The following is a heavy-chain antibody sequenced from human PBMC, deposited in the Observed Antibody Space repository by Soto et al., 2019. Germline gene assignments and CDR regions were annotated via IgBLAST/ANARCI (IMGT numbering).Heavy chain of an antibody. V-gene: IGHV1-24*01. CDR2: FDPEDAET. CDR1: GYTLTGTS. CDR3: TSLNPYFDF. Sequence: ASVKVSFTVSGYTLTGTSMHWVRQSPGKGLEWMGGFDPEDAETFYAQKFQGRVTMTEDSSTDTAYMELTNLTSADMAIYFCTSLNPYFDFWG. J-gene: IGHJ4*01.